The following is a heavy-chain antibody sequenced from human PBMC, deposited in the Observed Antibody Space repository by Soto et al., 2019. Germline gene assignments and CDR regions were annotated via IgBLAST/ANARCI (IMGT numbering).Heavy chain of an antibody. CDR2: IIPMFGTA. D-gene: IGHD3-22*01. CDR3: AIEFLHDSRTFAFDI. V-gene: IGHV1-69*06. CDR1: GGTFSSHA. Sequence: QVHLVQSGAEVKKPGSSVKVSCQASGGTFSSHAVSWVRQAPRRGLEWMGGIIPMFGTANYPQKFKRRVTISADKSTTTAYMELRSLRSEDTAVYYCAIEFLHDSRTFAFDIWGQGTMVTVSS. J-gene: IGHJ3*02.